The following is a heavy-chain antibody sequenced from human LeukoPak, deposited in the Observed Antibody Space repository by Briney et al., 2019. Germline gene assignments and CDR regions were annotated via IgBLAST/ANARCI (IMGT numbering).Heavy chain of an antibody. V-gene: IGHV1-69*01. J-gene: IGHJ4*02. CDR3: ARGTPATAIYFDY. CDR2: IIPIFGTA. CDR1: GGTFSSYA. D-gene: IGHD5-12*01. Sequence: ASVKVSCKASGGTFSSYAISWVRQAPGQGLEWMGGIIPIFGTANYAQKFQGRVTITADESTSTAYMELSSLRSEDTAVYYCARGTPATAIYFDYWGRGTPVTVSS.